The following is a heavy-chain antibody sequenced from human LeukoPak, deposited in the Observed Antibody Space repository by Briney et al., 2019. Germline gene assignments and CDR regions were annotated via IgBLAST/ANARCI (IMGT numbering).Heavy chain of an antibody. Sequence: KTSETLSLTCTVSSGSISTSNYYWGWVRQPPGKAQEWIGNIFYSGSTYYSPPLKSRLTISLDKSKNQFSLRLSSVTAADTAVYYCARVIAVATDLNHYYYYYMDVWGKGTTVTVSS. V-gene: IGHV4-39*07. J-gene: IGHJ6*03. CDR3: ARVIAVATDLNHYYYYYMDV. D-gene: IGHD6-19*01. CDR2: IFYSGST. CDR1: SGSISTSNYY.